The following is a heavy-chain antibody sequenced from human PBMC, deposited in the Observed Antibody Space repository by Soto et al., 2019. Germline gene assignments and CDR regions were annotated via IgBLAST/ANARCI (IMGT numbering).Heavy chain of an antibody. J-gene: IGHJ4*02. Sequence: ASVKVSCKASGYTFTSYYMHWVRQAPGQGLEWMGIINPSGGSTSYAQKFQGRVTMTRDTSTSTDYMELSSLRSEDTAVYYCARGPLEYYDSSGYFFSYYFDYWGQGTLVTVSS. V-gene: IGHV1-46*01. CDR1: GYTFTSYY. CDR2: INPSGGST. CDR3: ARGPLEYYDSSGYFFSYYFDY. D-gene: IGHD3-22*01.